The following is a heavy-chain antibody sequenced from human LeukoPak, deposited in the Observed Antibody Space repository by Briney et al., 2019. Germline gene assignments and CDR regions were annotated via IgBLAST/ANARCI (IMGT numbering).Heavy chain of an antibody. CDR1: GGTFSSYA. CDR2: IIPIFGIA. J-gene: IGHJ4*02. D-gene: IGHD1-26*01. V-gene: IGHV1-69*04. Sequence: AASVKVSCKASGGTFSSYAISWVRQAPGQGLEWMGRIIPIFGIANYAQKFQGRVTITADKSTSTAYMELSSLRSEDTAVYYCARLGTAGSLDYWGQGTLVTVSS. CDR3: ARLGTAGSLDY.